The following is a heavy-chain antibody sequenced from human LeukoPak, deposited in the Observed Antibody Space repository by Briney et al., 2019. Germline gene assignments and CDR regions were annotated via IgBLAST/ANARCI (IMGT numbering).Heavy chain of an antibody. D-gene: IGHD4-17*01. CDR3: ARDRDLYGTYYFDY. Sequence: GGSLRLSCAASGFTFSSYSMNWVRQAPGKGLEWVSSISSSSSYIYYADSVKGRFTISRDNAKNSLYLQMNSLRAEDTAVYYCARDRDLYGTYYFDYWGQGTLVTVSS. J-gene: IGHJ4*02. CDR1: GFTFSSYS. V-gene: IGHV3-21*01. CDR2: ISSSSSYI.